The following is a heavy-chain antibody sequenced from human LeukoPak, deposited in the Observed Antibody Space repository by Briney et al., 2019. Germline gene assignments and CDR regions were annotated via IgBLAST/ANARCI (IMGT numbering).Heavy chain of an antibody. D-gene: IGHD6-19*01. CDR3: AKLWTLQWLTQTYYFDD. CDR1: GFTFDDYA. Sequence: PGGSLRLSCAASGFTFDDYAMHWVRQAPGKGLEWVSGISWNSGSIGYADSVKGRFTISRDNAKNSLYLQMNSLRAEDTAVYYCAKLWTLQWLTQTYYFDDWGQGTLVTVSS. J-gene: IGHJ4*02. V-gene: IGHV3-9*01. CDR2: ISWNSGSI.